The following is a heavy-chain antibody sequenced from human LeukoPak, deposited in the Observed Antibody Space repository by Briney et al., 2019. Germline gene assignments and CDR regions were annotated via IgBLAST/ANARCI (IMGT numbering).Heavy chain of an antibody. CDR1: GGSFSGYY. CDR2: INHSGST. D-gene: IGHD6-6*01. V-gene: IGHV4-34*01. J-gene: IGHJ4*02. Sequence: SDTLSPTCAVYGGSFSGYYWSCIRQPPGKGLEWIGEINHSGSTNYNPSLKSRVTISVDTSKNQFSLKLSSVTAADTAVYYCARGELAAQWGQGTLVTVSS. CDR3: ARGELAAQ.